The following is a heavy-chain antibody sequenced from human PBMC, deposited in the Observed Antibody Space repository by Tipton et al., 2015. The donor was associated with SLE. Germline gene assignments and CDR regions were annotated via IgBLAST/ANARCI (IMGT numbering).Heavy chain of an antibody. D-gene: IGHD6-19*01. CDR2: IKSKTDGGTT. V-gene: IGHV3-15*01. J-gene: IGHJ4*02. CDR3: TTDLLSRWLVAGYFDY. Sequence: GSLRLSCAASGFTSTNAWMSWVRQAPGKGLEWVGRIKSKTDGGTTDYAAPVKGRFTISRDDSKNTLYLQMNSLKTEDTAVYYCTTDLLSRWLVAGYFDYWGQGTLVTVSS. CDR1: GFTSTNAW.